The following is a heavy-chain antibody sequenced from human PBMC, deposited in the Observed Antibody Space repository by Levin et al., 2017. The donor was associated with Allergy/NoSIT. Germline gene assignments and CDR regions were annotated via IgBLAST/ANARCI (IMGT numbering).Heavy chain of an antibody. CDR3: ARGGCSSTSCLDN. V-gene: IGHV3-74*01. Sequence: VASVKVSCAASGFTFSNYYMHWVRQAPGKGLVWVSRVISDGSITDYADSVKGRFTISRDNARNMLYLQMNSLRAEDTAVYYCARGGCSSTSCLDNWGQGILVTVSS. D-gene: IGHD2-2*01. CDR2: VISDGSIT. J-gene: IGHJ4*02. CDR1: GFTFSNYY.